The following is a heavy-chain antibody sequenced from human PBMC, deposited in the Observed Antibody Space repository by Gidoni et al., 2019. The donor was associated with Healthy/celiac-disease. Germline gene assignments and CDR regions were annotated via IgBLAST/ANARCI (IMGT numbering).Heavy chain of an antibody. V-gene: IGHV3-66*02. CDR3: ARDGYGATVGAFDI. CDR2: IYSGGST. J-gene: IGHJ3*02. Sequence: GESGGGLVQPGGSLRLSCAASGFTVSSNYMSWVRQAPGKGLEWVSVIYSGGSTYYADSVKGRFTISRDNSKNTLYLQMNSLRAEDTAVYYCARDGYGATVGAFDIWGQGTMVTVSS. D-gene: IGHD4-17*01. CDR1: GFTVSSNY.